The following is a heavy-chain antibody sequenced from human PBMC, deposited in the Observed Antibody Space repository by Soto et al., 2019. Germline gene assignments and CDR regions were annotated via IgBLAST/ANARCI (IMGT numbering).Heavy chain of an antibody. J-gene: IGHJ4*02. CDR1: GGSISSGDYF. Sequence: QVQLQESGPGLVKPSQTLSLTCTVSGGSISSGDYFWSWIRQPPGKGLEWIGYIYYSGSTYYNRFLKSRVTISVSTSKNQFPPKLRSVTAADTGVYYCARTGGRYVSGDHVELDWGQGTLVTVSS. CDR3: ARTGGRYVSGDHVELD. V-gene: IGHV4-30-4*01. CDR2: IYYSGST. D-gene: IGHD1-1*01.